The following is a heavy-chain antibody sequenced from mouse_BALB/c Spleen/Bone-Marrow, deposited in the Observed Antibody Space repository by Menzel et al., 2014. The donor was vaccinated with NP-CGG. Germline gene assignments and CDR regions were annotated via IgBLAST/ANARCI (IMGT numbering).Heavy chain of an antibody. CDR3: ARGRDYDVFAY. CDR1: GYTFTSYW. Sequence: VQRVESGAELVRPGASVKLSCKASGYTFTSYWMNWVKQRPEQGLEWIGRIDPYDSETHYNQKFKDKAILTVDKSSSTAYMQLSSLTSEDPAVYYCARGRDYDVFAYWGQGTLVTVSA. CDR2: IDPYDSET. V-gene: IGHV1-52*01. J-gene: IGHJ3*01. D-gene: IGHD2-4*01.